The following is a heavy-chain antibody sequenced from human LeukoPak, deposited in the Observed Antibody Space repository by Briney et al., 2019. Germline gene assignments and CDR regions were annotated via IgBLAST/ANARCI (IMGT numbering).Heavy chain of an antibody. J-gene: IGHJ6*03. D-gene: IGHD3-9*01. CDR1: GYIFTTHY. Sequence: GASVKVSCKASGYIFTTHYMHWVRQAPGQGLEWMGVIQPSGGRTWYAQKFQGRVTITADESTSTAYMELSSLRSEDTAVYYCARGPLSDYDILTGSRTYYYYYMDVWGKGTTVTISS. CDR2: IQPSGGRT. V-gene: IGHV1-46*01. CDR3: ARGPLSDYDILTGSRTYYYYYMDV.